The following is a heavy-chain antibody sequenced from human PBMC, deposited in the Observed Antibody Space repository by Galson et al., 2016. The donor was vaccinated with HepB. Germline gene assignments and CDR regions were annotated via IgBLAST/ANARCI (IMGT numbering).Heavy chain of an antibody. J-gene: IGHJ5*02. CDR3: ARDDRGGDCTSTSCNNWFDP. CDR2: LSGGGDIT. CDR1: NGSMSSFY. D-gene: IGHD2-2*01. Sequence: ETLSLTCIVSNGSMSSFYWSWIRQTPGKGLEWISALSGGGDITYYADSVKGRFTISRDNSKNTLYLQMNSLRAEDTAVYYCARDDRGGDCTSTSCNNWFDPWGQGTLVTVSS. V-gene: IGHV3-23*01.